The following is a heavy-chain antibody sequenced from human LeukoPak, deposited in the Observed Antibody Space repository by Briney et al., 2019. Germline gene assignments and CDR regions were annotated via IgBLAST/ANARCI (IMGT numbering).Heavy chain of an antibody. CDR3: AKDLINGDAFDI. V-gene: IGHV3-23*01. Sequence: TGGSLRLSCAASGFTFSSYAMSWVRQAPGKGLEWVSGISTTGGSTYYADSVKGRFTISRDNSKNTLYLQMNSLRAEDTAVYYCAKDLINGDAFDIWGQGTMVTVSS. CDR2: ISTTGGST. J-gene: IGHJ3*02. D-gene: IGHD2-8*01. CDR1: GFTFSSYA.